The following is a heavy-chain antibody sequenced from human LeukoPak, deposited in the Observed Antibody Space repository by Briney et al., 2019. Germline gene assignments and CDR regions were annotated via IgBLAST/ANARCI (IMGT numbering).Heavy chain of an antibody. CDR2: IYPGDSDT. V-gene: IGHV5-51*01. D-gene: IGHD6-19*01. Sequence: GESLKISCKGSGYNFTSYWIGWVRQMPGKGLEWMGIIYPGDSDTRYSPSFQGQVTISADKSISTAYLQWSSLKASDTAMYYCASSYSSGWSKYAFDIWGQGTMVTVSS. J-gene: IGHJ3*02. CDR3: ASSYSSGWSKYAFDI. CDR1: GYNFTSYW.